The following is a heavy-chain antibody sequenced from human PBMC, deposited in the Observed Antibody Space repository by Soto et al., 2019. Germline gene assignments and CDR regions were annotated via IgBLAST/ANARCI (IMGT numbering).Heavy chain of an antibody. J-gene: IGHJ4*02. Sequence: EVQLLESGGGLVQPGGSLRLSCAASGFTFSSYAMSWVRQAPGKGLEWVSAISGSGGSTYYADSVKGRFTISRDNFKNTLYLQMNSLRAEDTAVYYCAKSTRCSGGSCPGAFDYVGQGTLVTVSS. D-gene: IGHD2-15*01. CDR3: AKSTRCSGGSCPGAFDY. V-gene: IGHV3-23*01. CDR2: ISGSGGST. CDR1: GFTFSSYA.